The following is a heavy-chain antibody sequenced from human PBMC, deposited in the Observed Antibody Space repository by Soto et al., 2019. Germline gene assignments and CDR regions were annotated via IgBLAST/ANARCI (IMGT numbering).Heavy chain of an antibody. CDR2: IYWNDDK. J-gene: IGHJ4*02. Sequence: GLDLEWLALIYWNDDKRYSPSLKSRLTITKDTSKNQVVLTMTNMDPVDTATYYCAHRYSSSWDRLFDYWGQGTLVTVSS. V-gene: IGHV2-5*01. D-gene: IGHD6-13*01. CDR3: AHRYSSSWDRLFDY.